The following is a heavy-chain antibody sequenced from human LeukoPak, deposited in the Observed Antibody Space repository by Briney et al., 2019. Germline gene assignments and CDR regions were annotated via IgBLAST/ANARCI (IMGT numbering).Heavy chain of an antibody. CDR3: ARSRTYPTGMDV. CDR1: GYTFTGYY. V-gene: IGHV1-2*02. D-gene: IGHD2-8*01. J-gene: IGHJ6*02. CDR2: INPNTGGT. Sequence: ASVKVSCKASGYTFTGYYIHWVRQAPGQGLEWMGWINPNTGGTNYAQKFQGGVTMTRDTSISTAYMELSRLRSDDTAVYYCARSRTYPTGMDVWGQGTTVTVSS.